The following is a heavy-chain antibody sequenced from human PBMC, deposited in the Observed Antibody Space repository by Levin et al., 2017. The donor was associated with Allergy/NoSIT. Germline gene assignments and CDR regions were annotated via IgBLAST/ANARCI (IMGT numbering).Heavy chain of an antibody. V-gene: IGHV3-21*01. J-gene: IGHJ6*02. Sequence: SGGSLRLSCAASGFTLSSYSMNWVRQAPGKGLEWVASISSTTTYIYYADSVKGRFTISRDDAKNSLFLQMDSLTAEDTAVYYCARGRIMIVHYYYAMDVWGQGTTVTVSS. D-gene: IGHD3-22*01. CDR3: ARGRIMIVHYYYAMDV. CDR2: ISSTTTYI. CDR1: GFTLSSYS.